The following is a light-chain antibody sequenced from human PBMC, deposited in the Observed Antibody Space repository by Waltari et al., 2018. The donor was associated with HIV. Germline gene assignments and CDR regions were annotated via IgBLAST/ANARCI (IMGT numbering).Light chain of an antibody. Sequence: QSALTQPASVSGSLGQSITISCIGTSSDIGTYFSVSWYQHHPDKAPKLVVFDANLRPSRVPFRFSGSKSGNTASLTISGLQAEDEADYYCSSYTNTSTLVFGGGTKVTVL. J-gene: IGLJ3*02. V-gene: IGLV2-14*01. CDR3: SSYTNTSTLV. CDR1: SSDIGTYFS. CDR2: DAN.